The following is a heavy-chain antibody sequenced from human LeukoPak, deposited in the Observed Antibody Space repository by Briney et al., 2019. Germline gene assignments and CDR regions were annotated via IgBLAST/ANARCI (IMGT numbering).Heavy chain of an antibody. V-gene: IGHV3-7*01. CDR3: AREAMLRSSGDY. Sequence: GGSLRLSCAASGFTFSSYAMSWVRQAPGKGLEWVANIKQDGSEKYYVDSVKGRFTISRDNAKNSLYLQMNSLRAEDTAVYYCAREAMLRSSGDYWGQGTLVTVSS. D-gene: IGHD6-6*01. CDR2: IKQDGSEK. J-gene: IGHJ4*02. CDR1: GFTFSSYA.